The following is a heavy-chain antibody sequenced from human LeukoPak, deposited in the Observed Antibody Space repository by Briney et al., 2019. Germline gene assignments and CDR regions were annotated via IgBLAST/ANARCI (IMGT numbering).Heavy chain of an antibody. Sequence: GGSLRLSCAASGFTFSSYAMSWVRQAPGKGLEWVSAISGSGGSTYYADSVKGRFTIPRDNSRDTLYLQMNSLRAEDTAVYYCAKGYYDYVWGSYYFDYWGQGTLVTVSS. D-gene: IGHD3-16*01. CDR1: GFTFSSYA. J-gene: IGHJ4*02. V-gene: IGHV3-23*01. CDR2: ISGSGGST. CDR3: AKGYYDYVWGSYYFDY.